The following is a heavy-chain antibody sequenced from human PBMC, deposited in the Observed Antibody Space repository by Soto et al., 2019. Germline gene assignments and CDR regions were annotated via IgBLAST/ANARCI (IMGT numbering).Heavy chain of an antibody. J-gene: IGHJ6*02. CDR2: IKSKTDGGAI. CDR1: GLTFSRAW. D-gene: IGHD6-19*01. Sequence: GGSLRLSCAASGLTFSRAWMSWVRQAPGKGVEWVGRIKSKTDGGAIDYAAPVKGRFTISRDDSKNTLYLEMSSLKSEVSVVYYDITFLQEAGNMHLWGQGTTVTVSS. CDR3: ITFLQEAGNMHL. V-gene: IGHV3-15*01.